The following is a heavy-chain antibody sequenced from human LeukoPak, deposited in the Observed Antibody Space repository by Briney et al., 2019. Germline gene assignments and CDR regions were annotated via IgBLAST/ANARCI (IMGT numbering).Heavy chain of an antibody. Sequence: GESLKISCKGSGYSFTSYWIGWVRQMPGKGLEWMGIIYPGDSDTRYGPSFQGQVTISADKSISTAYLQWSSLKASDTAMYYCARQSICSGGRCYSYFDLWGRGTLVTVSS. CDR1: GYSFTSYW. V-gene: IGHV5-51*01. CDR2: IYPGDSDT. CDR3: ARQSICSGGRCYSYFDL. D-gene: IGHD2-15*01. J-gene: IGHJ2*01.